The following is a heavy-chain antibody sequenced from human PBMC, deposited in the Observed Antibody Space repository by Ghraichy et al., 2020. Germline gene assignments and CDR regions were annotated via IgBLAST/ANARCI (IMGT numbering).Heavy chain of an antibody. J-gene: IGHJ6*02. D-gene: IGHD4-17*01. CDR2: INHSGST. V-gene: IGHV4-34*01. Sequence: SETLSLTCAVYGGSFSGYYWSWIRQPPGKGLEWIGEINHSGSTNYNPSLKSRVTISVDTSKNQFSLKLSSVTAADTAVYYCARGNLFHGDYEPYGMDVWGQGTTVTVSS. CDR1: GGSFSGYY. CDR3: ARGNLFHGDYEPYGMDV.